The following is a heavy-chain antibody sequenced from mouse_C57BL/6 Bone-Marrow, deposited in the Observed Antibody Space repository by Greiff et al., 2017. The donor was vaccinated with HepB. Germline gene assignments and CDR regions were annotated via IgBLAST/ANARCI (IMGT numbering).Heavy chain of an antibody. V-gene: IGHV1-4*01. CDR1: GYTFTSYT. J-gene: IGHJ1*03. CDR3: ARDYYGSSHWYFDV. D-gene: IGHD1-1*01. CDR2: INPSSGYT. Sequence: VKLVESGAELARPGASVKMSCKASGYTFTSYTMHWVKQRPGQGLEWIGYINPSSGYTKYNQKFKDKATLTADKSSSTAYMQLSSLTSEDSAVYYCARDYYGSSHWYFDVWGTGTTVTVSS.